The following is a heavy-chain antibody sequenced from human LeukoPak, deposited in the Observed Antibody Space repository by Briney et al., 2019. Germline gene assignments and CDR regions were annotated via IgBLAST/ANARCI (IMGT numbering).Heavy chain of an antibody. CDR1: GGSISSCY. V-gene: IGHV4-59*08. J-gene: IGHJ6*02. CDR2: IYYSGST. Sequence: PSETLSLTCTVSGGSISSCYWSWIRQPPGKGLEWIGYIYYSGSTNYNPSLKSRVTISVDTSKNQFSLKLSSVTAADTAVYYCARLLLWFGDQNGMDVWGQGTTVTVSS. CDR3: ARLLLWFGDQNGMDV. D-gene: IGHD3-10*01.